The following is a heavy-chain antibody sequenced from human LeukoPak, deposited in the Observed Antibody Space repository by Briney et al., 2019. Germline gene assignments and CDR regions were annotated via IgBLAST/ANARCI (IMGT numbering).Heavy chain of an antibody. CDR1: GFTFSGSA. CDR3: AKDAQWGAAIYYFDF. D-gene: IGHD6-13*01. CDR2: IRSKANSYAT. Sequence: HPGGSLKLSCAASGFTFSGSAMHWVRQASGKGLEWVGRIRSKANSYATAYAASVKGRFTISRDDSKNTAYLQMNSLRLEDTAVYYCAKDAQWGAAIYYFDFWGQGSLVTVSS. J-gene: IGHJ4*02. V-gene: IGHV3-73*01.